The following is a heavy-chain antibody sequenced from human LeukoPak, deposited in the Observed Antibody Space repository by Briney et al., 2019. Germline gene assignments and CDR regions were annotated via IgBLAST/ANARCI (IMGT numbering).Heavy chain of an antibody. CDR3: ARDRGGSYSAIDY. V-gene: IGHV3-48*04. J-gene: IGHJ4*02. CDR1: GFTFSSYI. D-gene: IGHD2-15*01. CDR2: ISSSSITI. Sequence: GGSLRLSCAASGFTFSSYILNWVRQAPGKGLEWVSFISSSSITIYYADSVKGRFTISRDNAEKSLYLQMNSLRAEDTAVYYCARDRGGSYSAIDYWGQGTLVTVSS.